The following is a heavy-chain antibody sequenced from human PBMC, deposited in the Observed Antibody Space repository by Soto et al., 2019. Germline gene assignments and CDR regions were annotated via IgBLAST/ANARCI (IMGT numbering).Heavy chain of an antibody. CDR3: ARVSSSSLFDY. V-gene: IGHV3-11*01. D-gene: IGHD6-6*01. J-gene: IGHJ4*02. CDR1: GFTFSDYF. Sequence: HLVDSGGGLVKPGGSLRLSCAASGFTFSDYFMTWIRQAPGKGLEWVSYIGSRGSPIYYVDSVKGRFTISRDNAKDSLYLHMNSLRAEDTAVYYCARVSSSSLFDYWGQGTLVTVSS. CDR2: IGSRGSPI.